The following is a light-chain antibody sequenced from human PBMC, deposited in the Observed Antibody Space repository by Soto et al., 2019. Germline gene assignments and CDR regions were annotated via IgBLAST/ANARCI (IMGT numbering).Light chain of an antibody. Sequence: EVVLTQSPDTLSLPPGERATLSCRASQSISSYLAWYQQKPGQAPRLLIYDASSRATGIPARFSGSGSGTDFTLTISSLEPEDFAVYYCHQLTEWPPQWTFGQGTKVEIK. CDR2: DAS. CDR3: HQLTEWPPQWT. J-gene: IGKJ1*01. V-gene: IGKV3-11*01. CDR1: QSISSY.